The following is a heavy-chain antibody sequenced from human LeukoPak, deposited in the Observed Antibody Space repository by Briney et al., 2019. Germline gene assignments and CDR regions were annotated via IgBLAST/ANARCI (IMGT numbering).Heavy chain of an antibody. J-gene: IGHJ3*02. D-gene: IGHD3-9*01. CDR3: ARHRALLYDILTGYSFDAFDI. V-gene: IGHV4-39*01. Sequence: SETLSLTCTVSGGSISSSIYYWGWIRQPPGKGLEWIGSLYYSGSTYYNPSLKSRVTMSVDTSKNQFSLKLSSVTAADTAVYYCARHRALLYDILTGYSFDAFDIWGQGTMVTVSS. CDR1: GGSISSSIYY. CDR2: LYYSGST.